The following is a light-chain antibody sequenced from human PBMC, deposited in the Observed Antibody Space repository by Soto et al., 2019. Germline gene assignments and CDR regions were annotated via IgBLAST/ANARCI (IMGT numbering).Light chain of an antibody. Sequence: QSALTQPASVSGSPGQSITISCTGTSSDVGSYNLVSWYQQHPGKAPKLMIYEGSKRPSGVSNRFSGSKSGNTASLTISGLQAEDEADYHCCSYAGSSTFTFGGGTKLTVL. CDR1: SSDVGSYNL. J-gene: IGLJ2*01. V-gene: IGLV2-23*03. CDR2: EGS. CDR3: CSYAGSSTFT.